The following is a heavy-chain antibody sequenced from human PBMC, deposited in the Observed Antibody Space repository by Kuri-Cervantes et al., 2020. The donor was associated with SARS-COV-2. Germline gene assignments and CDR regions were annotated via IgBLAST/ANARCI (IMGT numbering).Heavy chain of an antibody. CDR2: MYYSGST. D-gene: IGHD3-10*01. V-gene: IGHV4-59*12. Sequence: GSLRLSCTVSGGSISSYDWSWIRQPPGKGLEWIGYMYYSGSTNYNPSLKSRVTISVDTSKNQFSLKLSSVTAADTAVYYCAGPHGSGSHYFDYWGQGTLVTVSS. CDR3: AGPHGSGSHYFDY. CDR1: GGSISSYD. J-gene: IGHJ4*02.